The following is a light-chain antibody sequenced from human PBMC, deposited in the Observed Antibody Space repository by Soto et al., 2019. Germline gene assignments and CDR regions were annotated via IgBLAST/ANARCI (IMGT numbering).Light chain of an antibody. CDR2: AAS. CDR3: QQSYSTPVT. V-gene: IGKV1-39*01. CDR1: QSISSY. Sequence: DIQMTQSPSSLSASVGDRVTITCRASQSISSYLNWYQQKPGKAPKLLIYAASSLQSGVPSRFSGSGSGTEFSLTISSLQPEDFAPYYCQQSYSTPVTFGQGTKVEIK. J-gene: IGKJ1*01.